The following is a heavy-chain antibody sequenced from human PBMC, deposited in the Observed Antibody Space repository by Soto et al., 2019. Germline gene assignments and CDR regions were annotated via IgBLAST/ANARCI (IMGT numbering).Heavy chain of an antibody. CDR3: GRAMSWRRGALDY. CDR2: ISGNSQTI. D-gene: IGHD1-1*01. CDR1: GFIFNTYS. V-gene: IGHV3-48*02. J-gene: IGHJ4*02. Sequence: EVQLVESGGGLIQPGGSLRLSCAASGFIFNTYSMNWVRQAPGKGLEWVSYISGNSQTIFYADSVRGRFTISRANANNLTHLPTVSTADEDTAIYHCGRAMSWRRGALDYWGQGTLVTVSS.